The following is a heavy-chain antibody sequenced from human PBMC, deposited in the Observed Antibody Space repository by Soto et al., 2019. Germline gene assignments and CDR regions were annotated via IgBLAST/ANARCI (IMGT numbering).Heavy chain of an antibody. Sequence: GGSLRLSCAASGFTFSSYAMHWVRQAPGKGLEWVAVTSYDGSSRYYADSVKGRFTISRDNSKNALYLQMNSLRPEDTAVYYCARPGRWLQSHVDYWGPGTLVTVSS. J-gene: IGHJ4*02. CDR2: TSYDGSSR. CDR1: GFTFSSYA. CDR3: ARPGRWLQSHVDY. V-gene: IGHV3-30-3*01. D-gene: IGHD1-26*01.